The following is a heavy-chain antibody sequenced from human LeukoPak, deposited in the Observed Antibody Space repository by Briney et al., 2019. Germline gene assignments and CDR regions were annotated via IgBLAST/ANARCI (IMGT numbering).Heavy chain of an antibody. J-gene: IGHJ4*02. CDR2: ISYDGSNK. CDR3: AKDKGYYYDSSGYYFDY. D-gene: IGHD3-22*01. CDR1: GFTFSSYG. V-gene: IGHV3-30*18. Sequence: PGGSLRLSCAASGFTFSSYGMHWVRQAPGKGLEWVAVISYDGSNKYYADSVKGRFTISRDNSKNTLYLQMYSLRAEDTAVYYCAKDKGYYYDSSGYYFDYWGQGTLVTVSS.